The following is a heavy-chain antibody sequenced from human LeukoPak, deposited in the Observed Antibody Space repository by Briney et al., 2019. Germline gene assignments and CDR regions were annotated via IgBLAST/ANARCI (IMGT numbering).Heavy chain of an antibody. D-gene: IGHD6-19*01. CDR3: AREIAVAGPYYFDY. J-gene: IGHJ4*02. Sequence: GGSLRLSCAASGFTFISYTMNWVRQPPGKGLEWVSSISSSSSYIYYADSVKGRFTISRDNAKNSLYLQMNSLRAEDTAVYYCAREIAVAGPYYFDYWGQGTLVTVSS. CDR1: GFTFISYT. CDR2: ISSSSSYI. V-gene: IGHV3-21*01.